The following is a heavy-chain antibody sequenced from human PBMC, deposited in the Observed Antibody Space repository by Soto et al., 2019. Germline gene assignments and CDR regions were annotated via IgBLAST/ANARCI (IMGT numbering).Heavy chain of an antibody. D-gene: IGHD5-12*01. CDR2: IIPIFGTA. Sequence: VASVKVSCKASGGTSSSYAISWVRQAPGQGLEWMGGIIPIFGTANYAQKFQGRVTITADESTSTAYMELSSLRSEDTAVYYCARVFRRWLQSRSHAFDIWGQGTMVTVSS. V-gene: IGHV1-69*13. CDR3: ARVFRRWLQSRSHAFDI. J-gene: IGHJ3*02. CDR1: GGTSSSYA.